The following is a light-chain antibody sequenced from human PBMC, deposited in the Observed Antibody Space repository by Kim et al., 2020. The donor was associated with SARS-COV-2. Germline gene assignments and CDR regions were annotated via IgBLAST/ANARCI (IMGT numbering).Light chain of an antibody. J-gene: IGKJ4*01. CDR2: DAS. V-gene: IGKV3-11*01. CDR3: QQRSNWPLT. Sequence: LSPGERATLYCRASQSVSSYLAWYQQKPGQAPRLLIYDASNRATGIPARFSGSGSVTDFTLTISSLEPEDFAVYYCQQRSNWPLTFGGGTKVDIK. CDR1: QSVSSY.